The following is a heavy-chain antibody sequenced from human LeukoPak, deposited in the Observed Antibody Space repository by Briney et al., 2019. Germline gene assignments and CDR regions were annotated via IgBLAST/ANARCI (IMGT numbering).Heavy chain of an antibody. V-gene: IGHV3-30-3*01. Sequence: GGSLRLSCAASGFTFSSFAMHWVRQAPGKGLDWVAVISYDGSKKYYTDSVKGRFTISRDNSKNTLYLQMNSLRAEDTALYYCAAKDGGGSVWTPVDYWGQGTLVTVSS. CDR1: GFTFSSFA. J-gene: IGHJ4*02. D-gene: IGHD6-19*01. CDR3: AAKDGGGSVWTPVDY. CDR2: ISYDGSKK.